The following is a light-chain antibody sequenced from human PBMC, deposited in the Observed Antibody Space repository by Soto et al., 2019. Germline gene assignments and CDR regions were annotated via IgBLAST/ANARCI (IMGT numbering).Light chain of an antibody. Sequence: QAVVTQEPSLTVSPGGTFTLTCASSTEAVTSGSYPNWFQQKPGQAPRSLIYSTSNMHSWTPARFSGYLLGGKDALTLSGVQPEDEADYYCLLFYGGVYVFGTGTKVTVL. J-gene: IGLJ1*01. CDR3: LLFYGGVYV. V-gene: IGLV7-43*01. CDR1: TEAVTSGSY. CDR2: STS.